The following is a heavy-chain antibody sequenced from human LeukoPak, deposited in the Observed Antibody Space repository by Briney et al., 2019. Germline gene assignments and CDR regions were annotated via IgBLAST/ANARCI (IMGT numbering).Heavy chain of an antibody. V-gene: IGHV4-30-4*01. J-gene: IGHJ2*01. CDR2: IYYSGST. CDR1: GGSISSGDYY. D-gene: IGHD3-10*01. CDR3: ARDRMVRGVTDWYFDL. Sequence: PSETLSLTCTVSGGSISSGDYYWSWIRQPPGKGLEWIGYIYYSGSTYYNPSLKSRVTISADTSKNQFSLKLSSVTAADTAVYYCARDRMVRGVTDWYFDLWGRGTLVTVFS.